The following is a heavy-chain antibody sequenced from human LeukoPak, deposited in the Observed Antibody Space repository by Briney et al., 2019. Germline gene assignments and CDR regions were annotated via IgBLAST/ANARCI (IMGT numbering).Heavy chain of an antibody. V-gene: IGHV3-21*06. D-gene: IGHD3-10*01. CDR3: ARAVGHGSGSPRMDV. CDR1: GFTFGTYS. J-gene: IGHJ6*04. CDR2: VSSSSSYI. Sequence: PGGSLRLSCAASGFTFGTYSMNWVRQAPGEGLEWVSSVSSSSSYIYYADSLKGRFTISRDNAKNSLFLQMNSLRADDTAVYYCARAVGHGSGSPRMDVWGNGTTVTVSS.